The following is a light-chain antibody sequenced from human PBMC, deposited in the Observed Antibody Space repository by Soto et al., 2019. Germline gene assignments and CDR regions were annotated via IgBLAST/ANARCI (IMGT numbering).Light chain of an antibody. CDR1: SSDVGGYDY. V-gene: IGLV2-14*03. J-gene: IGLJ1*01. CDR2: DVS. Sequence: SSLTQPPPLSGSPGQSITISRTGNSSDVGGYDYVSWYQHHPGKAPKLMIYDVSNRPSGVSNRFSGSKSGNTASLTISGLQAEDEADYYCSSYTSSSLYVFGTGTKVTVL. CDR3: SSYTSSSLYV.